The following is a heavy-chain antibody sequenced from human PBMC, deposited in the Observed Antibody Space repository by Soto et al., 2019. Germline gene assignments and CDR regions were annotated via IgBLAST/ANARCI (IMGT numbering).Heavy chain of an antibody. CDR3: ARYFGVAAAGPFDY. V-gene: IGHV4-31*03. CDR1: GGSISSGGYY. Sequence: QVQLQESGPGLVKPSQTLSLTCTVSGGSISSGGYYWSWIRQHQGKGLEWIGYIYYSGSTYYNPSLKSRGTISVDTAKNQFSLKLSSVTAADTAVYYCARYFGVAAAGPFDYWGQGTLVTVSS. J-gene: IGHJ4*02. D-gene: IGHD6-13*01. CDR2: IYYSGST.